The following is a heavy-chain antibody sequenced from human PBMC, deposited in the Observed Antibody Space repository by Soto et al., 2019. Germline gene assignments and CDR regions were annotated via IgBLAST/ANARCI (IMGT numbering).Heavy chain of an antibody. V-gene: IGHV4-34*01. J-gene: IGHJ4*02. Sequence: SETLSLTCAVYGGSFSGYYWSWIRQPPGKGLEWIGEINHSGSTNYNPSLKSRVTISVDTSKNQFSLKLSSVTAADTAVYYCARGARLELPSGYFDYWGQGTLVTVSS. CDR1: GGSFSGYY. D-gene: IGHD1-7*01. CDR3: ARGARLELPSGYFDY. CDR2: INHSGST.